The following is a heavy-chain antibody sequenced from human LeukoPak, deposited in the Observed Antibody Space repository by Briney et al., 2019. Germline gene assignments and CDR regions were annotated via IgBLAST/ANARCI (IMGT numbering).Heavy chain of an antibody. CDR2: IGTAGDT. CDR3: ARGSSYGSGSYYSLHFDY. J-gene: IGHJ4*02. Sequence: GSLRLSCAASGFTFSGYDMHWVRQATGKGLEWVSAIGTAGDTYYPGSVKGRFTISRENAKNSLYLQMNSLRAGDTAVYYCARGSSYGSGSYYSLHFDYWGQGTLVTVSS. D-gene: IGHD3-10*01. V-gene: IGHV3-13*01. CDR1: GFTFSGYD.